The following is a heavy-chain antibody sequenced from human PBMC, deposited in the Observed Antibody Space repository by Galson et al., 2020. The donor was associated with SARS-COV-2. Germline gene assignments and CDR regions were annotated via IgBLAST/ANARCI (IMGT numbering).Heavy chain of an antibody. V-gene: IGHV4-4*07. CDR1: GGSFSGYY. D-gene: IGHD1-26*01. Sequence: SETLSLTCAVYGGSFSGYYWSWIRQPAGKGLEWIGRIYTTTGGTTYNPSLQSRVTISVDTSKNQFSLRLTSMTAADTAVYYCARESRWDLYVDFWGQGTPVTVSS. CDR2: IYTTTGGT. CDR3: ARESRWDLYVDF. J-gene: IGHJ4*02.